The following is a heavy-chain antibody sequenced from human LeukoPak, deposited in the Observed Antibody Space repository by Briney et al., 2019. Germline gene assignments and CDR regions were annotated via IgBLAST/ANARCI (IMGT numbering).Heavy chain of an antibody. CDR1: GYTFTGYY. J-gene: IGHJ4*02. CDR2: ISAYNGNT. D-gene: IGHD4-17*01. Sequence: ASVKVSCKASGYTFTGYYMHWVRQAPGQGLEWMGWISAYNGNTNYAQKLQGRVTMTTDTSTSTAYMELRSLRSDDTAVYYCARDLSGYGDYVPLVDYWGQGTLVTVSS. CDR3: ARDLSGYGDYVPLVDY. V-gene: IGHV1-18*04.